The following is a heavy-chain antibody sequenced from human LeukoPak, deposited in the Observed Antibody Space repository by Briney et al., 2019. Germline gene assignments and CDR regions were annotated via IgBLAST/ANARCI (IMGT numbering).Heavy chain of an antibody. D-gene: IGHD3-22*01. Sequence: SETLSLTCAVYGGSFSGYYWSWIRQPPGKGLEWIGEINHSGSTNYNPSLKSRVTISVDTSKNQFSLKLSSVTAADTAVYYCARGCGYPPGRFDPWGQGTLVTVSS. CDR2: INHSGST. CDR1: GGSFSGYY. V-gene: IGHV4-34*01. J-gene: IGHJ5*02. CDR3: ARGCGYPPGRFDP.